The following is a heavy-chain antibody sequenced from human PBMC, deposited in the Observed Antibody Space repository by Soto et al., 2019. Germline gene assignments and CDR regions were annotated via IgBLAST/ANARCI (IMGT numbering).Heavy chain of an antibody. D-gene: IGHD2-8*01. CDR2: ISVYNGNT. CDR3: ARDGRNGGYLDD. V-gene: IGHV1-18*01. J-gene: IGHJ4*02. CDR1: GYTFNSYG. Sequence: QVQLVQSGAEVKRPGASVKVSCKASGYTFNSYGISWVRQAPGQGLEWMGWISVYNGNTNYAQKVQGRVTMTTDTSTSTAYMELRSLRPDDTAVYYCARDGRNGGYLDDWGQGTVVTVSS.